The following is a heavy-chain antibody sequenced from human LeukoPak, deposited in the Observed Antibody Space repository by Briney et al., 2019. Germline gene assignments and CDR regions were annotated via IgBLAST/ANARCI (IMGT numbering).Heavy chain of an antibody. D-gene: IGHD6-13*01. CDR3: ARDRRQQLGSVGNWFDP. V-gene: IGHV3-21*01. CDR2: ISSSSSYI. J-gene: IGHJ5*02. CDR1: GFTFSSYS. Sequence: PGGSLRLSCAASGFTFSSYSMNWVRQAPGKGLEWVSSISSSSSYIYYADSVKGRFTISRDNAKNSLYLQMNSLRAEDTAVYYCARDRRQQLGSVGNWFDPWGQGTLVTVSS.